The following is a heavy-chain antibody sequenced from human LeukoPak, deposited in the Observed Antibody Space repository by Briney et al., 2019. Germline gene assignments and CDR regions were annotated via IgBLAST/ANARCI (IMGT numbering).Heavy chain of an antibody. D-gene: IGHD3-10*01. J-gene: IGHJ4*02. CDR3: ARGAMVQGANYYFDY. Sequence: GGSLRLSCTASGFAFGDYGMTWVRQAPGKGLEWVSFIRSMAHGGTTEYAASVKGRFTISRDDSKGIAYLQMSSLKTGDTAVYYCARGAMVQGANYYFDYWGQGALVTVSS. V-gene: IGHV3-49*04. CDR1: GFAFGDYG. CDR2: IRSMAHGGTT.